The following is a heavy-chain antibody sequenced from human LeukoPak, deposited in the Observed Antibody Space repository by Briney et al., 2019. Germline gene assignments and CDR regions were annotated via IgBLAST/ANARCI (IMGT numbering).Heavy chain of an antibody. CDR3: ARVLLEREAR. J-gene: IGHJ4*02. Sequence: GGSLRLSCAASGFTFSRFWMSWARQAPGKGLEWVANIKHDGSQKYYVGSAKGRFTISRDNAKNSVYLQMNSLTAEDTAVYYCARVLLEREARWGQGTLVTVSS. V-gene: IGHV3-7*02. D-gene: IGHD1-1*01. CDR2: IKHDGSQK. CDR1: GFTFSRFW.